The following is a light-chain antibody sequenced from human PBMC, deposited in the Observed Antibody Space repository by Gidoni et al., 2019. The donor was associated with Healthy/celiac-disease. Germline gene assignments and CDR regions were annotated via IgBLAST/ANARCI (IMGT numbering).Light chain of an antibody. CDR1: SSDVCGYNY. Sequence: QSALTQPASVSGSPGQSITISCTGTSSDVCGYNYVSCYQQHPGKAPKLMSYDVSNRPSGVSNRFSGSKSGKTASLTISGLQAEDEADYYCSSYTSSSTLGYVFGTGTKVTVL. V-gene: IGLV2-14*03. CDR3: SSYTSSSTLGYV. J-gene: IGLJ1*01. CDR2: DVS.